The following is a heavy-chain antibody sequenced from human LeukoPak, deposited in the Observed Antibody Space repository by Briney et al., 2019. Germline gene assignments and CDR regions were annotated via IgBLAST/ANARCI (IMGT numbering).Heavy chain of an antibody. Sequence: PGGSLRLSCAASGFTFSSYSMNWVRQAPGKGLEWVPYISSSGNTISYADSVKGRFTISRDNAKNSLYLQVISLRAEDTAVYYCARGPSIAARYDAFDIWGQGTMVTVSS. CDR1: GFTFSSYS. V-gene: IGHV3-48*04. D-gene: IGHD6-6*01. J-gene: IGHJ3*02. CDR2: ISSSGNTI. CDR3: ARGPSIAARYDAFDI.